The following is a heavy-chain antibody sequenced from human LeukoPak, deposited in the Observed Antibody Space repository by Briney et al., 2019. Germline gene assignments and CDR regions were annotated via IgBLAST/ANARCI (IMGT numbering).Heavy chain of an antibody. CDR3: ARRADAFDM. Sequence: SETLSLTYPFSGGSISSSNYYWVWIRQPPGKGLEWVGSIYYSGSTYYNPSLKSRVTISVDTSKNQFSLKLSSVTAADTAVYYCARRADAFDMWGQGTMVTVFS. J-gene: IGHJ3*02. CDR2: IYYSGST. CDR1: GGSISSSNYY. V-gene: IGHV4-39*01.